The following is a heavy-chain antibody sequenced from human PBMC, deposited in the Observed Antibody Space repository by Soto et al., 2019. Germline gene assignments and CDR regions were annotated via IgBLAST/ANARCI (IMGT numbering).Heavy chain of an antibody. Sequence: QVQLQQWGAGLLKPSETLSLTCAVYGGSFSGYYWSWIRQPPGKGLEWIGEINHSGSTNYNPSLKSRVTISVDTSKNQFSLKLSSVTAADPAVYYCARGGGFPPGFWGQGTLVTVSS. CDR3: ARGGGFPPGF. CDR2: INHSGST. J-gene: IGHJ4*02. D-gene: IGHD5-12*01. V-gene: IGHV4-34*01. CDR1: GGSFSGYY.